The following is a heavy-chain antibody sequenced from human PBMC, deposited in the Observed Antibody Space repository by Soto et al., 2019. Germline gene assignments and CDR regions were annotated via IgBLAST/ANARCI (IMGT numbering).Heavy chain of an antibody. D-gene: IGHD3-22*01. J-gene: IGHJ4*02. CDR2: ISHDGSNK. CDR1: GFTFSSYA. V-gene: IGHV3-30-3*01. Sequence: QVQLVESGGGVVQPGRSLRLSCAASGFTFSSYAMHWVRQAPGKGLEWVAVISHDGSNKYYADSVKGRFTISRDNSKNTLYLQMNSLRAEDTAMYYCARGYYYDSSGYYGLDYWGQGTLVTVSS. CDR3: ARGYYYDSSGYYGLDY.